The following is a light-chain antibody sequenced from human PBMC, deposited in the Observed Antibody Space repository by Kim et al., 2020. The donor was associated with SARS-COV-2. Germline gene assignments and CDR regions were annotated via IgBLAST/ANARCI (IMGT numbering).Light chain of an antibody. Sequence: QSVLTQPPSASGTPGQRVTISCSGSSSNIGTYTVNWYQQLPGTAPKLLIYSNNQRPSGVPDRFSGSKSGTSASLAISGLQSEDEADYYCAAWDDSLNVVFGGGTQLTVL. V-gene: IGLV1-44*01. J-gene: IGLJ2*01. CDR2: SNN. CDR1: SSNIGTYT. CDR3: AAWDDSLNVV.